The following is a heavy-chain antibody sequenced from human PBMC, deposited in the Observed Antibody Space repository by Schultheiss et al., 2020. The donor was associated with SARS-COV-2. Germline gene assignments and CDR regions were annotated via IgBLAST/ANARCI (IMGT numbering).Heavy chain of an antibody. CDR1: GGSISSSNW. CDR3: ASSRGYYYYYFDY. V-gene: IGHV4-4*02. D-gene: IGHD3-22*01. J-gene: IGHJ4*02. CDR2: IYHSGST. Sequence: SETLSLTCAVSGGSISSSNWWSWVRQPPGKGLEWIGEIYHSGSTNYNPSLKSRVTISVDTSKNQFSLKLSSVTAADTAVYYCASSRGYYYYYFDYWGQGTLVTVSS.